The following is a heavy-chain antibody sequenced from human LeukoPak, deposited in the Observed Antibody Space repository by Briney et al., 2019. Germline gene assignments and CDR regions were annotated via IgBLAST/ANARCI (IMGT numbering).Heavy chain of an antibody. J-gene: IGHJ4*02. CDR3: ARDRPPYGSGSPFDY. Sequence: ASVKVSCKASGYTFTGYYMHWVRQAPGQGLEWMGRINPNSGGTNYAQKLQGRVTMTTDTSTSTAYMELRSLRSDDTAVYYCARDRPPYGSGSPFDYWGQGTLVTVSS. D-gene: IGHD3-10*01. CDR2: INPNSGGT. CDR1: GYTFTGYY. V-gene: IGHV1-2*06.